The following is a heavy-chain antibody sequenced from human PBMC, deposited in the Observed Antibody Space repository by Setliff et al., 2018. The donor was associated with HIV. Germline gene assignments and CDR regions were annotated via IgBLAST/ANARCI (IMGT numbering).Heavy chain of an antibody. CDR1: GITVSGIY. Sequence: PSGGSLRLSCVASGITVSGIYMTWVRQAPGKGLEWVSVINGGTTTYYADSVKGRFTISRDNSQNTLYLQMNSLRADDTAIYYCARSRAAGFDYWGQGTLVTVSS. D-gene: IGHD6-13*01. V-gene: IGHV3-53*01. CDR3: ARSRAAGFDY. CDR2: INGGTTT. J-gene: IGHJ4*02.